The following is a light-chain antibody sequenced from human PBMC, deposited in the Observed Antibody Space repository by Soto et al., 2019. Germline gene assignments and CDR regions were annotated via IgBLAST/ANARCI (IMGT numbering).Light chain of an antibody. CDR1: SSDVGGYNY. V-gene: IGLV2-8*01. CDR3: SSYAGGNDYV. J-gene: IGLJ1*01. Sequence: QSALTQPPSASGSPGHSGTISCTGTSSDVGGYNYVSWYQQHPGKAPKLMIFEVSKRPSGVPDRFSGSKSGNTASLTVSGLQAEDEADYYCSSYAGGNDYVFGTGTRSPS. CDR2: EVS.